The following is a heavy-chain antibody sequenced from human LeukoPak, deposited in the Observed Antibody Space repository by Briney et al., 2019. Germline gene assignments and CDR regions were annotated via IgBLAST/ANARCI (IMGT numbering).Heavy chain of an antibody. CDR1: GYTFTSYY. CDR3: ARLPVILWFGELLSPDDAFDI. CDR2: INPTGGST. J-gene: IGHJ3*02. V-gene: IGHV1-46*01. D-gene: IGHD3-10*01. Sequence: ASVKVSCKASGYTFTSYYTHWVRQAPGQGLEWMGIINPTGGSTSYAQKFQGRVTMTRDTSTSTVYMELSSLKASDTAMYYCARLPVILWFGELLSPDDAFDIWGQGTMVTVSS.